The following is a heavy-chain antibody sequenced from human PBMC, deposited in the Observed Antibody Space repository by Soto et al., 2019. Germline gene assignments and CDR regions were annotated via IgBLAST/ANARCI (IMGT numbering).Heavy chain of an antibody. J-gene: IGHJ6*02. D-gene: IGHD1-7*01. CDR1: GDTFSSYS. V-gene: IGHV1-69*01. Sequence: QVQLVQSGAEVKKPGSSVKVSCKASGDTFSSYSITWVRQAPGQGLEWMGGIIPVFGSANYAQKFQGRVTITADESTSTAYMELSILRSQDTAVYFCAGDAGWNYRYYDMEVWGQGTTVTVSS. CDR2: IIPVFGSA. CDR3: AGDAGWNYRYYDMEV.